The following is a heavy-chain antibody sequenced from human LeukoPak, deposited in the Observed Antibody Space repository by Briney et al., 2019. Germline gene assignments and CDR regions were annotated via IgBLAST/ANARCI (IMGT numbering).Heavy chain of an antibody. CDR3: ARAYSGSYSRREYYFDY. CDR2: ISAYNGNT. Sequence: ASVKVSCKATGYTFTKNGISWVRQAPGQGLEWMGWISAYNGNTNYAQKLQGRVTMTTDTSTSTAYMELRSLRSDDTAVYYCARAYSGSYSRREYYFDYWGQGTLVTVSS. V-gene: IGHV1-18*01. J-gene: IGHJ4*02. CDR1: GYTFTKNG. D-gene: IGHD1-26*01.